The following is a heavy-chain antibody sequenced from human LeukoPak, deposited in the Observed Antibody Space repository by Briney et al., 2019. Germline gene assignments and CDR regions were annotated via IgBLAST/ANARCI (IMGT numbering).Heavy chain of an antibody. D-gene: IGHD2-21*02. Sequence: SETLSLTCTVSGGSISSGDYYWSWIRQPPGKGLEWIGYMSYSGSTSYNPSLKSRVTISVDASKNQFSLKLTSVTAVDTAVYYCARRTVTAAPFDYWGQGTLVTVSS. J-gene: IGHJ4*02. CDR3: ARRTVTAAPFDY. CDR2: MSYSGST. V-gene: IGHV4-61*08. CDR1: GGSISSGDYY.